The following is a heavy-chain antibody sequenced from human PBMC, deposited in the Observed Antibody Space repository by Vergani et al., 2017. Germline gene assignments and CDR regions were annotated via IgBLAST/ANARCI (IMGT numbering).Heavy chain of an antibody. V-gene: IGHV3-66*01. J-gene: IGHJ4*02. CDR1: GFTVSSNY. CDR2: IYSGGST. Sequence: EVQLVESGGGLVQPGGSLRLSCAASGFTVSSNYMSWVRQAPGKGLEWVSVIYSGGSTYYADSVKGRVTISRDNSKNTLYLQMNSLRAEDTAVYYCARAVPYCSGGSCYMDYFFDYWGQGTLVTVSS. D-gene: IGHD2-15*01. CDR3: ARAVPYCSGGSCYMDYFFDY.